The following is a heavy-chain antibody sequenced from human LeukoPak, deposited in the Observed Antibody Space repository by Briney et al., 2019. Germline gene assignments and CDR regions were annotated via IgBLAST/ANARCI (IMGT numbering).Heavy chain of an antibody. J-gene: IGHJ5*02. Sequence: SETLSLTCAVYGGSFSGYYWSWIRQPPGKGLEWIGEINHSGSTNYNPSLKSRVTISVDTSKDQFSLKLSSVTAADTAVYYCARGPVGYYGSGRYNWFDPWGQGTLVTVSS. CDR2: INHSGST. V-gene: IGHV4-34*01. CDR1: GGSFSGYY. CDR3: ARGPVGYYGSGRYNWFDP. D-gene: IGHD3-10*01.